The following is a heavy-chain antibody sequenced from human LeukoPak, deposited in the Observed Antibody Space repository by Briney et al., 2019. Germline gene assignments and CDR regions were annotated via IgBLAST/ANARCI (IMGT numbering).Heavy chain of an antibody. CDR2: INPNSGGT. D-gene: IGHD2-2*01. J-gene: IGHJ5*02. CDR1: GYTFTGYY. V-gene: IGHV1-2*02. Sequence: GASVKVSCKASGYTFTGYYMRWVRQAPGQGLEWMGWINPNSGGTNYAQKFQGRVTMTRDTSISTAYMELSRLRSDDTAVYYCARDRGIVPAATKRYNWFDPWGQGTLVTVSS. CDR3: ARDRGIVPAATKRYNWFDP.